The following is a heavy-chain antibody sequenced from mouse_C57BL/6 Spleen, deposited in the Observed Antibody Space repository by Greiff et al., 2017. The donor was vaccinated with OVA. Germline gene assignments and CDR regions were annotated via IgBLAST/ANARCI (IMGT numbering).Heavy chain of an antibody. CDR3: ARPLYGSSWYFDV. CDR1: GFTFRSYT. V-gene: IGHV5-9*01. D-gene: IGHD1-1*01. CDR2: ISGGGGNT. J-gene: IGHJ1*03. Sequence: EVQLVESGGGLVKPGGSLKLSCAASGFTFRSYTMSWVRQTPEKRLEWVATISGGGGNTYYPDRVKGRFIISRDNAKNTLYLHISSLRSEDTALYYCARPLYGSSWYFDVWGTGTTVTVSS.